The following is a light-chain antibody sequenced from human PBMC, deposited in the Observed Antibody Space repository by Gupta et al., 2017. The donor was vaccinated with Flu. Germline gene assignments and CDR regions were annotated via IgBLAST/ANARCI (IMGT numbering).Light chain of an antibody. CDR3: MQALPTWT. CDR2: LGS. CDR1: QSLLHSNGYNY. J-gene: IGKJ1*01. Sequence: DLVMTQSPLSLPVTPGEPASISCRSSQSLLHSNGYNYLDWYLQKPGQSPQLLIYLGSNRAYGVSDRFSGSGSGTDFTLKISRGEAEDVGVYYCMQALPTWTFGQGTKVEIK. V-gene: IGKV2-28*01.